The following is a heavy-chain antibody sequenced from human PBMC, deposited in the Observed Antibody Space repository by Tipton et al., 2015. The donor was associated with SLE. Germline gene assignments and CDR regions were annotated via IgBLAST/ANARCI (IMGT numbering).Heavy chain of an antibody. J-gene: IGHJ6*02. V-gene: IGHV3-48*03. CDR3: AKERRWAHLVYGMDI. Sequence: SLRLSCAGSGFTFSSYEMNWVRQAPGKGLEWVAYISASGSGSHKYYADSVKGRFTISRDNAKNSLYLQMNSLRAEDTAVYYCAKERRWAHLVYGMDIWGQGTTVTVSS. CDR1: GFTFSSYE. D-gene: IGHD5-24*01. CDR2: ISASGSGSHK.